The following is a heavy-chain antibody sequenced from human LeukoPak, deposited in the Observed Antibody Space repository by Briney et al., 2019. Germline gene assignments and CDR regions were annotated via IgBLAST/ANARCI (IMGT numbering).Heavy chain of an antibody. CDR2: ISHSGST. CDR3: ARAMDCTNGVCSNYFDY. V-gene: IGHV4-34*01. J-gene: IGHJ4*02. D-gene: IGHD2-8*01. Sequence: SETLSLTCAVYGGSFSGYYWSWIRQPPGKGLEWIGEISHSGSTNYNPSLKSRVTISVDTSKNQFSLKLSSVTAADTAVYYCARAMDCTNGVCSNYFDYWGQGTLVTVSS. CDR1: GGSFSGYY.